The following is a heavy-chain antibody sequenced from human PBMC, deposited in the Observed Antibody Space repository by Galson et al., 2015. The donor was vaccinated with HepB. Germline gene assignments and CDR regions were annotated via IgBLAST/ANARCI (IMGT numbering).Heavy chain of an antibody. D-gene: IGHD2-2*01. Sequence: SLRLSCAASEFTFNDYYMSWIRQAPGKGLEWLSHISGGSHYTHYADSVRGRFTISRDNAKSSLFLHMNSLRADDTAVYYCARQYCSGTSCFGPYFDHWGQGTLVTVSS. CDR3: ARQYCSGTSCFGPYFDH. CDR1: EFTFNDYY. CDR2: ISGGSHYT. J-gene: IGHJ4*02. V-gene: IGHV3-11*06.